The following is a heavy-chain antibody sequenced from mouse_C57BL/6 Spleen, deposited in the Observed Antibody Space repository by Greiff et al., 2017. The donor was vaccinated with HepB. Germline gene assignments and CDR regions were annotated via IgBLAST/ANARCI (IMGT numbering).Heavy chain of an antibody. CDR3: TRREVVAPFDY. D-gene: IGHD1-1*01. CDR1: GYTFTDYE. V-gene: IGHV1-15*01. Sequence: VKLMESGAELVRPGASVTLSCKASGYTFTDYEMHWVKQTPVHGLEWIGAIDPETGGTAYNQKFKGKAILTADKSSSTAYMELRSLTSEDSAVYYCTRREVVAPFDYWGQGTTLTVSS. CDR2: IDPETGGT. J-gene: IGHJ2*01.